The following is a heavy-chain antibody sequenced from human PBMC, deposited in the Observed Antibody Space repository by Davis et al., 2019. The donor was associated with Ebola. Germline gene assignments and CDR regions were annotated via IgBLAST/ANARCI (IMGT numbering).Heavy chain of an antibody. CDR2: IKQDGSEK. CDR1: GFTFSSYW. Sequence: GESLKISCVVSGFTFSSYWMYWVRQAPGKGLEWVANIKQDGSEKYYVDSVKGRFTISRDNAKNSLFLQMNSLRAEDTAVYYCARGGSVWGQGTLVTVSS. CDR3: ARGGSV. J-gene: IGHJ4*02. D-gene: IGHD3-10*01. V-gene: IGHV3-7*03.